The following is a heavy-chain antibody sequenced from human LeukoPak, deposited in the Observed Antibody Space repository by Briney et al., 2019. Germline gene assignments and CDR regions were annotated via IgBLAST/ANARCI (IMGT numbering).Heavy chain of an antibody. CDR3: AHSRGPYSSGWWFDY. V-gene: IGHV2-5*02. CDR2: IYWDGDK. CDR1: GFSLSTSAVG. J-gene: IGHJ4*02. D-gene: IGHD6-19*01. Sequence: SGPTLVKPTQTLTLTCTFSGFSLSTSAVGVGWIRQPPGKALEWLALIYWDGDKRYSPSLKSRLTITKDTSKNQVVLTMTNMDPVDTATYYCAHSRGPYSSGWWFDYWGQGTLVTVSS.